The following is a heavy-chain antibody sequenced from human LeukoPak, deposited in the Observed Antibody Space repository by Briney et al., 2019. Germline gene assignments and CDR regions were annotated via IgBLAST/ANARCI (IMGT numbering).Heavy chain of an antibody. CDR3: ARSPVLRFLEWLLLLDY. D-gene: IGHD3-3*01. V-gene: IGHV4-39*01. CDR2: LYYSGST. Sequence: SETLSLTCTVSGGSISSSSYYWGWIRKPPGKGLEWIGSLYYSGSTYYNPSLKSRVTISVDTSKNQFSLTLSSVTAADTAVYYCARSPVLRFLEWLLLLDYWGQGTLVTVSS. CDR1: GGSISSSSYY. J-gene: IGHJ4*02.